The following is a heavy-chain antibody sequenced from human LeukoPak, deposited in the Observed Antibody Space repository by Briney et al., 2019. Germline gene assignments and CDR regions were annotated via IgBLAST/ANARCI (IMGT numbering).Heavy chain of an antibody. Sequence: ASVKVSCKASGGTFSSYAISWVRQAPGQGLEWMGGIIPIFGTANYAQKFQGRVTITTDESTSTAYMELSSLRSEDTAVYYCGLYSGYDYYYYCYMDVWGKGTTVTVSS. CDR2: IIPIFGTA. D-gene: IGHD5-12*01. V-gene: IGHV1-69*05. J-gene: IGHJ6*03. CDR3: GLYSGYDYYYYCYMDV. CDR1: GGTFSSYA.